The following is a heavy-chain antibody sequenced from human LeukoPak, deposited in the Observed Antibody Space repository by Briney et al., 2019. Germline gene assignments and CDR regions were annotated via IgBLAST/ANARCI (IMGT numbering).Heavy chain of an antibody. CDR3: ARGNGHSSSSRYFDY. V-gene: IGHV3-66*01. J-gene: IGHJ4*02. Sequence: PGGSLRLSCAASGFTVSSNYMNWDRQAPGKGLEWVSVIASGGSTYYADPVKGRFTISRDTSKNTLYLQMNSLRAEDTAVYYCARGNGHSSSSRYFDYWGQGTLVTVSS. CDR2: IASGGST. D-gene: IGHD6-6*01. CDR1: GFTVSSNY.